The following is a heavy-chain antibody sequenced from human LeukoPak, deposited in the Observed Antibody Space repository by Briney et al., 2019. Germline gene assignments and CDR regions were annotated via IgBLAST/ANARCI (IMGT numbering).Heavy chain of an antibody. D-gene: IGHD3-10*01. CDR2: ISAYNGNT. CDR1: GYTFTSYG. Sequence: ASVKVSCKASGYTFTSYGISWVRRAPGQGLEWMGWISAYNGNTNYAQKLQGRVTMTTDTSTSTTYMELRSLRSDDTAVYYCARFVRTYGSGSYSLWFDPWGQGTLVTVSS. CDR3: ARFVRTYGSGSYSLWFDP. J-gene: IGHJ5*02. V-gene: IGHV1-18*01.